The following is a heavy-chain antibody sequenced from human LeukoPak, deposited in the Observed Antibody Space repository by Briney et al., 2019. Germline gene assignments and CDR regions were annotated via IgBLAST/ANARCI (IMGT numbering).Heavy chain of an antibody. J-gene: IGHJ4*02. D-gene: IGHD5-12*01. CDR1: GFIFSSYW. CDR3: ARVRYDSCFDY. CDR2: IKEDGSEK. Sequence: PGGSLRLSCAASGFIFSSYWMSWVRQAPGKGLEWAANIKEDGSEKYYVDSVKGRFTISRDNAKNSLYLQMNSLRAEDTALYYCARVRYDSCFDYWGQGTLVTVSS. V-gene: IGHV3-7*03.